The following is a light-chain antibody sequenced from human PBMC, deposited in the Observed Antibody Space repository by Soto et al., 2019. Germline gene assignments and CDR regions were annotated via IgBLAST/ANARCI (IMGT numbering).Light chain of an antibody. CDR2: EAS. J-gene: IGKJ2*01. Sequence: EIVLTQSLGTLSLSPGERATLSCRASQSFSSAYLAWYQQKPGQAPRLLMAEASSRATGIPDRFSGSGSGSAFTLTISRLEPEDFAVYYCQHFGGSRYTCGQGNKLEIK. V-gene: IGKV3-20*01. CDR1: QSFSSAY. CDR3: QHFGGSRYT.